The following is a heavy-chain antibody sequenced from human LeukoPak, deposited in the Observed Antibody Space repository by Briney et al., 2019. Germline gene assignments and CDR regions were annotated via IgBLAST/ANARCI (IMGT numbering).Heavy chain of an antibody. CDR1: GFTFSSYG. V-gene: IGHV3-33*01. D-gene: IGHD3-10*01. J-gene: IGHJ4*02. Sequence: GSLRLSCAASGFTFSSYGMHWVRQAPGKGLEWVAVIWYDGSNKYYADSVKGRFTISRDNSKNTLYLQMNSLRAEDTAVYYCARQITMVRGVIFDYWGQGALVTVSS. CDR2: IWYDGSNK. CDR3: ARQITMVRGVIFDY.